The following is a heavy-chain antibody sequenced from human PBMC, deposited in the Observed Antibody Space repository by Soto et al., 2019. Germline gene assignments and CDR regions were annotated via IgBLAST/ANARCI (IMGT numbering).Heavy chain of an antibody. D-gene: IGHD2-15*01. CDR2: IIPIFDTA. Sequence: QVQLVQSGAEVKKPGSSVKVSCKASGGTFRCYAISWVRQAPGQGHEWMGGIIPIFDTANYAQKLQGRVKITADEYSSTSYMELCRMRSDETAVYYCARASLYCSGGSCYCLPGIDYWRQGTLVTVSS. V-gene: IGHV1-69*12. CDR1: GGTFRCYA. J-gene: IGHJ4*02. CDR3: ARASLYCSGGSCYCLPGIDY.